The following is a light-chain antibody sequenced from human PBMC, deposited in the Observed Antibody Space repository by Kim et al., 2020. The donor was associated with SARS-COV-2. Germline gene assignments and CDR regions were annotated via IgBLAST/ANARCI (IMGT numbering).Light chain of an antibody. CDR3: QHYDDLRLT. CDR1: QDIGRH. V-gene: IGKV1-33*01. CDR2: DTT. Sequence: ASVVDRVSITCQASQDIGRHLNWYQKKAGRAPNLLIYDTTSLEKGVPSRFSGGGSGTNFFFTITNLQPEDSATYYCQHYDDLRLTFGQGTRLEIK. J-gene: IGKJ5*01.